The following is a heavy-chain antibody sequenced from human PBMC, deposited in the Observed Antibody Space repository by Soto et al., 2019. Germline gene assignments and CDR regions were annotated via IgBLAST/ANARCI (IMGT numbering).Heavy chain of an antibody. CDR2: VYYSGTT. Sequence: PSETQSLTCTVAGGNVGDKTCYWSWNRQPPGKRLEWIGYVYYSGTTNYNPSLKSRVTISVDLSKNRFSLRLSSVTTADTALYYCARTTAVPNTLRSRYFFDYWGQGTLVTAPQ. J-gene: IGHJ4*02. CDR1: GGNVGDKTCY. CDR3: ARTTAVPNTLRSRYFFDY. D-gene: IGHD4-17*01. V-gene: IGHV4-61*01.